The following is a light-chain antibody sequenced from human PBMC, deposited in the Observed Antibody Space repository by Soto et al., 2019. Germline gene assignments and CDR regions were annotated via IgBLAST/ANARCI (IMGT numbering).Light chain of an antibody. V-gene: IGLV2-14*01. J-gene: IGLJ1*01. Sequence: QAPLTQPASVSGSPGQSITISCTGTISDVGGYNYVSWFQHHPGKAPKLIIYEVSCRPSGVSNRFSGSKSGDTASLTISGLQAEDEADYYCRSFTNTITRYDFGTGTKVTVL. CDR3: RSFTNTITRYD. CDR1: ISDVGGYNY. CDR2: EVS.